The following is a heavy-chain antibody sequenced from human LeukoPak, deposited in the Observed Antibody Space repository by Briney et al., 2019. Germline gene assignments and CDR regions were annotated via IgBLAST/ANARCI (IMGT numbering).Heavy chain of an antibody. J-gene: IGHJ4*02. V-gene: IGHV3-74*01. D-gene: IGHD6-6*01. Sequence: GGSLRLSCAASGFTFTNCWMHWVRQAPEMGLVWVSRLPPDELGIIYADSVKGRFTVSRDNAKNTVYLQMNNLRVDDTAMYYCVGTIASRGSEYWGQGALVTVSS. CDR2: LPPDELGI. CDR3: VGTIASRGSEY. CDR1: GFTFTNCW.